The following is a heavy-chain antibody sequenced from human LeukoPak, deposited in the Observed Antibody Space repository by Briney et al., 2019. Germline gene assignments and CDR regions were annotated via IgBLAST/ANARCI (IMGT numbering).Heavy chain of an antibody. V-gene: IGHV5-51*01. D-gene: IGHD3-10*01. CDR2: IYPGDSDT. J-gene: IGHJ4*02. CDR1: GYSFNSYW. Sequence: HGESLKISCKGSGYSFNSYWIGWVRQMPGKGLEWMGIIYPGDSDTRYSPSFQGQVTISADKSISTAYLQWGSRKASETAMYYWARRSGYYGSGSYYYGYWGQGTLVTVSS. CDR3: ARRSGYYGSGSYYYGY.